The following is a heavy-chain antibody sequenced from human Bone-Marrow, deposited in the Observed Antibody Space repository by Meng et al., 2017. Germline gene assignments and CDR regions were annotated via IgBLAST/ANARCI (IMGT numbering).Heavy chain of an antibody. J-gene: IGHJ4*01. D-gene: IGHD6-13*01. V-gene: IGHV1-2*06. CDR3: ARDEDISAAGYLFGDY. CDR2: IKPQSGDT. Sequence: QVPRVQSGAGLKKPGASGRVSCKSSGYTFTADYIHWVRQAPGQGLEWMGHIKPQSGDTLYAQKFQGRVSMTRDTSISTAYVELSGLTSDDTAVYYCARDEDISAAGYLFGDYWGHGTLVTVSS. CDR1: GYTFTADY.